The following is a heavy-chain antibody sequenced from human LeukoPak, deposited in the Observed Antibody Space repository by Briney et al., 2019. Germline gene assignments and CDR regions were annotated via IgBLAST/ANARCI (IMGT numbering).Heavy chain of an antibody. J-gene: IGHJ4*02. D-gene: IGHD6-19*01. V-gene: IGHV4-59*01. Sequence: SETLSLTCTVSGGSISSYYRSWIRQPPGKGLEWIGYIYYSGSTNYNPSLKSRVTISVDTSKNQFSLKLSSVTAADTAVYYCARVQRYSSGWPDIDYWGQGTLVTVSS. CDR3: ARVQRYSSGWPDIDY. CDR1: GGSISSYY. CDR2: IYYSGST.